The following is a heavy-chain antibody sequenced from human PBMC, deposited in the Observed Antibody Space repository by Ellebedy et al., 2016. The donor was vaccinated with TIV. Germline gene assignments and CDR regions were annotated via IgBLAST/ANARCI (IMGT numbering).Heavy chain of an antibody. CDR2: ISSSGSTI. CDR1: GFTFSDYY. V-gene: IGHV3-11*01. Sequence: GESLKISCAASGFTFSDYYMSWIRQAPGKGLEWVSYISSSGSTIYYADSVKGRFTISRDNAKNSLYLQMNSLRAEDTAVYYCARDLNDIVVGGVWGQGTTVTVSS. CDR3: ARDLNDIVVGGV. D-gene: IGHD2-15*01. J-gene: IGHJ6*02.